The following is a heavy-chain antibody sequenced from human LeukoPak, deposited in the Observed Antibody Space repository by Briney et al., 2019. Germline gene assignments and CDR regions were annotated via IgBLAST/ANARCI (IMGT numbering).Heavy chain of an antibody. D-gene: IGHD1-26*01. CDR3: ARDCIDRCLDY. Sequence: PGGSLRLSCVASGFTFSDYGIHWVRPAPGKGLEWVTVLSPHGNYEYYGDSVQGRFTISRDNSKNTVYLQMHSLRAEDTAVYYCARDCIDRCLDYWGQGTLVTVSS. J-gene: IGHJ4*02. CDR1: GFTFSDYG. CDR2: LSPHGNYE. V-gene: IGHV3-33*01.